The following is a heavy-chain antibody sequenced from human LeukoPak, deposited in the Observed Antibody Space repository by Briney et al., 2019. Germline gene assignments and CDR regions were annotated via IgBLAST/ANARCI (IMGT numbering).Heavy chain of an antibody. CDR1: GFTFSSYS. CDR2: ISSSSSYI. J-gene: IGHJ4*02. CDR3: ARGPIFGVVKYYFDY. V-gene: IGHV3-21*01. D-gene: IGHD3-3*01. Sequence: GGSLRLSCAASGFTFSSYSMNWVRQAPGKGLEWVSSISSSSSYIYYADSVKGRFTISRDNAKNSLYLQMNSLRAEDTAVYYCARGPIFGVVKYYFDYWGQGTMVTVSS.